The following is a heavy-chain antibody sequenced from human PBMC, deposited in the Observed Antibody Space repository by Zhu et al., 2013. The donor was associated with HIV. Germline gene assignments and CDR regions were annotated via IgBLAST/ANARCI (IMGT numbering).Heavy chain of an antibody. V-gene: IGHV1-69*01. J-gene: IGHJ6*02. CDR1: GGTFSSYA. Sequence: QVQLVQSGAEVKKPGSSVKVSCKASGGTFSSYAISWVRQAPGQGLEWMGGIIPIFGTANYAQKFQGRVTITADESTSTAYMELSSLRSEDTAVYYCAREPSGTGYYYYYGMDVWGQGTTVTVSS. CDR3: AREPSGTGYYYYYGMDV. CDR2: IIPIFGTA. D-gene: IGHD1-26*01.